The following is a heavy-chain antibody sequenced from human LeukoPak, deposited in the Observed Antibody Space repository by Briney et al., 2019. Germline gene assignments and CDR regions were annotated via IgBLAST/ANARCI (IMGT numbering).Heavy chain of an antibody. J-gene: IGHJ4*02. D-gene: IGHD7-27*01. CDR1: GFTFSSYW. CDR2: IKQDGSEK. Sequence: GGSLRLSCAASGFTFSSYWMSWVRQAPGKGLEWVANIKQDGSEKYYVDSVKGRFTISRDNAKNSLYLQMNSLGAEDTAVYYCARDGALGTFDYWGQGTLVTVSS. V-gene: IGHV3-7*01. CDR3: ARDGALGTFDY.